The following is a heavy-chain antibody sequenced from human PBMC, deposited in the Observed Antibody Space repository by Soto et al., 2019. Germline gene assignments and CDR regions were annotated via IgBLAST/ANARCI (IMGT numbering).Heavy chain of an antibody. CDR3: AHSVVAGLGYYFDY. V-gene: IGHV2-5*02. Sequence: QITLKESDPTLVKPTQTLTLTCTFSGFSLSSTRVAVGWIRQPPGKALEWLALIYWEHDKRYSPFLKSRLTTTKNNSKNHVVLTMTNMYPVNTATYYCAHSVVAGLGYYFDYWGQGTLVTVSS. D-gene: IGHD6-19*01. J-gene: IGHJ4*02. CDR1: GFSLSSTRVA. CDR2: IYWEHDK.